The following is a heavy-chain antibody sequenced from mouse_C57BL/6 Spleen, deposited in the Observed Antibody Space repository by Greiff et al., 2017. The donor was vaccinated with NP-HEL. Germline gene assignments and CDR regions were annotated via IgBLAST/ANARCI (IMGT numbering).Heavy chain of an antibody. V-gene: IGHV2-9-1*01. Sequence: VKLVESGPGLVAPSQSLSITCTVSGFSLTSYAISWVRQPPGKGLEWLGVIWTGGGTNYNSALKSRLSISKDNSKSQVFLKMNSLQTDDTARYYCARGLYDYGYYYAMDYWGQGTSVTVSS. CDR3: ARGLYDYGYYYAMDY. J-gene: IGHJ4*01. CDR1: GFSLTSYA. D-gene: IGHD2-4*01. CDR2: IWTGGGT.